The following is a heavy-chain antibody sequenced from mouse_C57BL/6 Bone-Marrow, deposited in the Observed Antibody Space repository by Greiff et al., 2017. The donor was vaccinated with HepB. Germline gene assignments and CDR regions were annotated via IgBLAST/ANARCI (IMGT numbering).Heavy chain of an antibody. V-gene: IGHV1-82*01. J-gene: IGHJ1*03. CDR3: ARIDGNYPWYFDV. Sequence: VQLKQSGPELVKPGASVKISCKASGYAFSSSWMNWVKQRPGKGLEWIGRIYPGDGDTNYNGKFKGKATLTADKSSSTAYMQLSSLTSEDSAVYFCARIDGNYPWYFDVWGTGTTVTVSS. CDR1: GYAFSSSW. CDR2: IYPGDGDT. D-gene: IGHD2-1*01.